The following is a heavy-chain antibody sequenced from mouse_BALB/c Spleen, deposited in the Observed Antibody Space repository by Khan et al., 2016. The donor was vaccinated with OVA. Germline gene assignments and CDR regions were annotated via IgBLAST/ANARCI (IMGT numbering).Heavy chain of an antibody. Sequence: VQLQQSGPELVKPGASVKVSCKASGYSFTDYNIFWVKQSHGKSLEWIGYIDPYNGGTSYNQKFEGKATLTVDKSSSTAFMHLSSLTSEDAAVLYCARTDYYGRSYYCDYWGQGTTLTVSS. CDR2: IDPYNGGT. V-gene: IGHV1S135*01. CDR1: GYSFTDYN. J-gene: IGHJ2*01. D-gene: IGHD1-1*01. CDR3: ARTDYYGRSYYCDY.